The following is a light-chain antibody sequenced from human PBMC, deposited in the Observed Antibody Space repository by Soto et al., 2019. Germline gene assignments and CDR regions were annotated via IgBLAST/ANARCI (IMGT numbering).Light chain of an antibody. Sequence: EILMTQSPATLSVSPGERATLSCRASQSVRSNLAWYQQKPGQAPRLLIFGATTRATGMPARFSGSGSGTEFTLTISSLQSEDFATYYCQQYSTDTPRTFGQGTKVEIK. CDR1: QSVRSN. CDR3: QQYSTDTPRT. J-gene: IGKJ1*01. CDR2: GAT. V-gene: IGKV3-15*01.